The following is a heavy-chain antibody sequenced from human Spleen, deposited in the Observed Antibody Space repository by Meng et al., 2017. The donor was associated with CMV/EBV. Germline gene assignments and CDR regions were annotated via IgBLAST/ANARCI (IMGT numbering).Heavy chain of an antibody. Sequence: SETLSLTCTVSRGSISSSTYYWGWIRQPPGKGLEWIGSIHSGGSAYYNPSLRSRVAISGDTSKNQFSLKLTSVTAADTAVYYCARRQGYCSGGSCYEYYFDYWGQGALVTVSS. CDR3: ARRQGYCSGGSCYEYYFDY. J-gene: IGHJ4*02. CDR2: IHSGGSA. D-gene: IGHD2-15*01. V-gene: IGHV4-39*01. CDR1: RGSISSSTYY.